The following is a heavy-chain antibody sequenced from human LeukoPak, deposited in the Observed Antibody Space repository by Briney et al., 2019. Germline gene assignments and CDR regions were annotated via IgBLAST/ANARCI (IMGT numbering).Heavy chain of an antibody. V-gene: IGHV4-31*03. CDR1: GGSISSGGYS. D-gene: IGHD2-2*01. CDR3: ARQIVVVPAAIGEDYWFDP. J-gene: IGHJ5*02. CDR2: IYYSGST. Sequence: SQTLSLTCTVSGGSISSGGYSWSWIRQHPGKGLEWIGYIYYSGSTYYNPSLKSRVTISVDTSKNQFSLKLSSVTAADTAVYYCARQIVVVPAAIGEDYWFDPWGQGTLVTVSS.